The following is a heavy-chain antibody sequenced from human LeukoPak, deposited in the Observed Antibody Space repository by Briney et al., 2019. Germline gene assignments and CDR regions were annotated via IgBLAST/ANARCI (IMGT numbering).Heavy chain of an antibody. J-gene: IGHJ4*02. CDR2: ISSRSSTI. CDR3: ARPAADCGGDCYWAFDY. CDR1: GFTFSTYP. Sequence: GGSLRLSCAASGFTFSTYPMNWVRRAPGKGLEWVSYISSRSSTIYYADSVKGRFTISRDNAKNSLYLQMNSLRAEDTAVYYCARPAADCGGDCYWAFDYWGQGTLVTVSS. D-gene: IGHD2-21*01. V-gene: IGHV3-48*01.